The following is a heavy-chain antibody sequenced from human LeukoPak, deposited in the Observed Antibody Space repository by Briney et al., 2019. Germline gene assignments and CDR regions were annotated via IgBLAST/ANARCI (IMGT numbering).Heavy chain of an antibody. J-gene: IGHJ4*02. D-gene: IGHD5-24*01. CDR3: ARDHNYAFDN. Sequence: GGSLRLSCVASGFIFRDYSMNWVRQAPGKGLEWISYIGIDSGNTKYADSVKGRFTISGDNAKNSLHLQMNSLRVEDTAVYYCARDHNYAFDNWGQGTLVTVSS. CDR1: GFIFRDYS. CDR2: IGIDSGNT. V-gene: IGHV3-48*04.